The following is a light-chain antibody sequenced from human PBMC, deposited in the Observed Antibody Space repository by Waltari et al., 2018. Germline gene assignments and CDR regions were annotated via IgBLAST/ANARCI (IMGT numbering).Light chain of an antibody. CDR2: GAS. J-gene: IGKJ1*01. CDR1: QSIRSN. V-gene: IGKV3-15*01. Sequence: EIVMTQSPATLSVFPGERATLSCRSSQSIRSNLAWYQHKPGQAARLLIYGASTRATGIPARFSGSGSGTEVSLTISCLQSEDFAVYFCQQYDNWLGTFGQGTKVEIK. CDR3: QQYDNWLGT.